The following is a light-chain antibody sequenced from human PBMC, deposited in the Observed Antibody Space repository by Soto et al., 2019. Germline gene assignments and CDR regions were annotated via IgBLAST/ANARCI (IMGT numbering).Light chain of an antibody. CDR3: QQYGSSPGT. CDR2: GAS. V-gene: IGKV3-20*01. J-gene: IGKJ1*01. Sequence: EIVLTQSPGTLSLSPGERATLSCRASQSVRSSYLAWYQQKPGQAPRLLIYGASSRATGIPDRFSGSGSGTDFTLTISRLEPEDFAVYYCQQYGSSPGTFGQGTKV. CDR1: QSVRSSY.